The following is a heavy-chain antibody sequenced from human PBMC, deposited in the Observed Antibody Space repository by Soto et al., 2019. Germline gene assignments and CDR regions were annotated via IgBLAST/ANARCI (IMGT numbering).Heavy chain of an antibody. CDR2: IKPDGSAT. CDR1: GFTFGSYW. J-gene: IGHJ4*02. V-gene: IGHV3-7*01. Sequence: GSLRLSCAVSGFTFGSYWMDWVRLIPGKGLEWVAYIKPDGSATYYVDSVKGRFTVSRDNAKNSLYLQMNSLRVEDTSVYYCARAGYCGPGCYYYFDYWGQGTLVTVSS. D-gene: IGHD2-21*02. CDR3: ARAGYCGPGCYYYFDY.